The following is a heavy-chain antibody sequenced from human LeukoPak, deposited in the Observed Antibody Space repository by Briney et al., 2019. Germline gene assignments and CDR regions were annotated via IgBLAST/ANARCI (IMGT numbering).Heavy chain of an antibody. V-gene: IGHV1-8*01. CDR3: ARTAFQFGDYFYYMDV. Sequence: ASVKVSCKASGYTFTSYDINWVRQATGQGLEWMGLMNPNSGNTGYAQKFQGRVTMTRNTSISTAYMELSSLRSEDTAVYYCARTAFQFGDYFYYMDVWGKGTTVTVSS. CDR1: GYTFTSYD. D-gene: IGHD3-3*02. J-gene: IGHJ6*03. CDR2: MNPNSGNT.